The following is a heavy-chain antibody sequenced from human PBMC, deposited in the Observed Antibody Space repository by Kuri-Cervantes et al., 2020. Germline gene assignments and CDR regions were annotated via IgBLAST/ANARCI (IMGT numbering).Heavy chain of an antibody. CDR3: ARGYSYPSSGFDC. V-gene: IGHV3-7*01. CDR1: GLTFSNYG. Sequence: GESLKISCAASGLTFSNYGMHWVRQAPGKGLEWVANIKVDGSEKNYLDSVKGRFTISRDNAKSSVYLQVNSLRADDTAAYYCARGYSYPSSGFDCWGQGTLVTVSS. J-gene: IGHJ4*02. CDR2: IKVDGSEK. D-gene: IGHD5-18*01.